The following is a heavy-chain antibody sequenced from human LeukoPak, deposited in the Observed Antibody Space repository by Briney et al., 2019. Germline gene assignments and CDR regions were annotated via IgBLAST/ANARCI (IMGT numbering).Heavy chain of an antibody. V-gene: IGHV3-30*02. CDR2: IRYDGSNK. D-gene: IGHD2-2*01. Sequence: GGSLRLSCAASGFTFSSYGMHWVRQAPGKGLEWVAFIRYDGSNKYYADSVKGRFTISRDNSKNTLYLQMNSLRAEDTAVYYCAKDIVVVPAAIPSGPFDYWGQGTLVTVSS. CDR3: AKDIVVVPAAIPSGPFDY. CDR1: GFTFSSYG. J-gene: IGHJ4*02.